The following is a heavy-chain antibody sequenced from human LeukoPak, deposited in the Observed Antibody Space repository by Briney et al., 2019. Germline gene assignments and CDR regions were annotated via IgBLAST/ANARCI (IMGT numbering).Heavy chain of an antibody. CDR1: GGSISSYY. Sequence: SETLSLTCTVSGGSISSYYWGWIRQPPGRGLECIGSIYYSGSTYYNPSLKSRVTISVDTSKNQFSLKLSSVTAADTAVYYCARVEYSSSSYWFDPWGQGTLVTVS. D-gene: IGHD6-6*01. J-gene: IGHJ5*02. CDR2: IYYSGST. V-gene: IGHV4-39*07. CDR3: ARVEYSSSSYWFDP.